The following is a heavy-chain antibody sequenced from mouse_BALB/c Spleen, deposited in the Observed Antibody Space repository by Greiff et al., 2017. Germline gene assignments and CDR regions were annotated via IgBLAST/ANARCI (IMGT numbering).Heavy chain of an antibody. CDR3: ARDGGNYWYFDV. D-gene: IGHD2-1*01. J-gene: IGHJ1*01. V-gene: IGHV2-9*02. Sequence: VQLQESGPGLVAPSQSLSITCTVSGFSLTSYGVHWVRQPPGKGLEWLGVIWAGGSTNYNSALMSRLSISKDNSKSQVFLKMNSLQTDDTAMYYCARDGGNYWYFDVWGAGTTVTVSS. CDR1: GFSLTSYG. CDR2: IWAGGST.